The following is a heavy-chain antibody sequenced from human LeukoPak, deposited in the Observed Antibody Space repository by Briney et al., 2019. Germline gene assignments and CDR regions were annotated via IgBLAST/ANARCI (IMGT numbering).Heavy chain of an antibody. J-gene: IGHJ4*02. V-gene: IGHV1-46*01. CDR1: GYTFTSYY. CDR3: ARDTDNNYYGSGSYLAFDY. CDR2: INPSGGST. Sequence: RVASVKVSCKASGYTFTSYYMHWVRQAPGQGLEWMGIINPSGGSTSYAQKFQGRVTMTRDTSTSTVYMELSSLRSEDTAVYYCARDTDNNYYGSGSYLAFDYWGQGTLVTVSS. D-gene: IGHD3-10*01.